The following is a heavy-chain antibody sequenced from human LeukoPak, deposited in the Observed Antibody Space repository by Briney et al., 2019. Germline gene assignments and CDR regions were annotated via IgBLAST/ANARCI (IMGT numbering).Heavy chain of an antibody. CDR3: ARDAYYDFWSGYL. CDR1: GGTFSSYA. J-gene: IGHJ4*02. CDR2: IIPIFGTA. Sequence: SVKVSCKASGGTFSSYAISWVRQAPGQGLEWMGGIIPIFGTANYAQKFQGRVTITADESTSTAYMELSSLRSEDTAVYYCARDAYYDFWSGYLWGQGTLVTVSS. D-gene: IGHD3-3*01. V-gene: IGHV1-69*13.